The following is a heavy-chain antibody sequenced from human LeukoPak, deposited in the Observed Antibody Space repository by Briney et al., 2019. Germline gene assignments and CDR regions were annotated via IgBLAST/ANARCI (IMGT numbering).Heavy chain of an antibody. CDR2: IIPIFGTS. V-gene: IGHV1-69*05. Sequence: SVKVSCKASGGTFKNYAISWVRQAPGQGLEWMGGIIPIFGTSNYSRNFQDRVTFTTDEARGSAYMELSSLRSEDTAIYYCARSYLVFNWFDPWGQGTLVTVSS. CDR3: ARSYLVFNWFDP. D-gene: IGHD5/OR15-5a*01. CDR1: GGTFKNYA. J-gene: IGHJ5*02.